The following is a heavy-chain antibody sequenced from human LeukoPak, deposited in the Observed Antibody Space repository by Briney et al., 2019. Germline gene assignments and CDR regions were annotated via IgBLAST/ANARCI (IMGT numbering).Heavy chain of an antibody. V-gene: IGHV1-18*01. CDR1: GYTFTSYG. Sequence: ASVKVSCMASGYTFTSYGISWVRQAPGQGLEWMGWISAYNGNTNYALKLQGRVTMTTDTSTSTAYMELRSLRSDDTAVYYCARALWFGEGNDYWGQGTLVTVSS. CDR2: ISAYNGNT. J-gene: IGHJ4*02. D-gene: IGHD3-10*01. CDR3: ARALWFGEGNDY.